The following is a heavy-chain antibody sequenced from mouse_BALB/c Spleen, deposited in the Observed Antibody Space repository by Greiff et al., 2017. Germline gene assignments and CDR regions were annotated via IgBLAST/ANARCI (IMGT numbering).Heavy chain of an antibody. CDR1: GFTFSSFG. V-gene: IGHV5-17*02. CDR3: ARGGYFDV. CDR2: ISSGSSTI. J-gene: IGHJ1*01. Sequence: EVQVVASGGGLVQPGGSRKLSCAASGFTFSSFGMHWVRQAPEKGLEWVAYISSGSSTIYYADTVKGRFTISRDNPKNTLFLQMTSLRSEDTAMYYCARGGYFDVWGAGTTVTVSS.